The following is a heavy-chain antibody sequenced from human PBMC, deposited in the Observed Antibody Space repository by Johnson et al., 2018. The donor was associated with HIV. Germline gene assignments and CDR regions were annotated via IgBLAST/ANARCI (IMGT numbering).Heavy chain of an antibody. Sequence: VQLVESGGGVVRPGASLTLSCAASGFTFDDYGMSWVRQAPGKGLECVSGINWHGGSTGYADSVKGRFTISRDNAKNSLYLQMNSLGAEDMALYYCAREIPYDYVWGSYRPGAFDIWGQGTMVTVSS. CDR1: GFTFDDYG. CDR2: INWHGGST. V-gene: IGHV3-20*04. CDR3: AREIPYDYVWGSYRPGAFDI. D-gene: IGHD3-16*02. J-gene: IGHJ3*02.